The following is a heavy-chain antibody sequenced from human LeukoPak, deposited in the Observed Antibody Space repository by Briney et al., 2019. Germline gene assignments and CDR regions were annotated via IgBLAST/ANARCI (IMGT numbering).Heavy chain of an antibody. D-gene: IGHD5-24*01. CDR2: IYFSGST. V-gene: IGHV4-59*01. J-gene: IGHJ3*02. Sequence: SETLSLTCTVSGGSFSSYYWSWIRQPPGKGLEWLGYIYFSGSTNYNLSLKSRVTISVDTSKNQFSLNLTSVTAADTAVYYCARDNRDGYRDAFDIWGQGTMVTVSS. CDR3: ARDNRDGYRDAFDI. CDR1: GGSFSSYY.